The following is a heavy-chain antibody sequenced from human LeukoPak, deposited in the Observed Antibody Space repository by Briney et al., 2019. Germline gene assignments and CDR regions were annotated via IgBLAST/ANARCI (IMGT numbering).Heavy chain of an antibody. Sequence: SVKVSCKASGYTFTGYYMHWVRQAPGQGLEWMGRIIPILGIANYAQKFQGRVTITADKSTSTAYMELSSLRSEDTAVYYCASHSSGSLEYFQHWGQGTLVTVSS. CDR3: ASHSSGSLEYFQH. V-gene: IGHV1-69*02. D-gene: IGHD3-22*01. CDR1: GYTFTGYY. J-gene: IGHJ1*01. CDR2: IIPILGIA.